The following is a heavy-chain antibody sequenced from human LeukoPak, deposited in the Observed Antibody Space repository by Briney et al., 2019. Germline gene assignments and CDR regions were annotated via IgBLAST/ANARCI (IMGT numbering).Heavy chain of an antibody. Sequence: SETLFLTCAVYGGSFSGYYWSWIRQPPGKGLEWIGEINHSGSTNYNPSLKSRVTISVDTSKNQFSLKLSSVTAADTAVYYCARVPRIASRLYYYMDVWGKGTTVTVSS. CDR1: GGSFSGYY. CDR2: INHSGST. J-gene: IGHJ6*03. CDR3: ARVPRIASRLYYYMDV. D-gene: IGHD2-21*01. V-gene: IGHV4-34*01.